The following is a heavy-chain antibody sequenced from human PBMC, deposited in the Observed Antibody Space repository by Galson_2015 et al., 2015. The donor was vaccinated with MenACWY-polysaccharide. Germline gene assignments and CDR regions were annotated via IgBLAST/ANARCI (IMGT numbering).Heavy chain of an antibody. CDR2: IKQDGNEK. Sequence: SLRLSCAASGFTFSNYWMSWVRQAPGKGLEWVANIKQDGNEKYYVDSVKGRFTVSRDNAKNSLYLQMNSLRAEDTAVYYCASSRRDGYNFAFDIWGQGTMVTVSS. CDR1: GFTFSNYW. CDR3: ASSRRDGYNFAFDI. J-gene: IGHJ3*02. D-gene: IGHD5-24*01. V-gene: IGHV3-7*01.